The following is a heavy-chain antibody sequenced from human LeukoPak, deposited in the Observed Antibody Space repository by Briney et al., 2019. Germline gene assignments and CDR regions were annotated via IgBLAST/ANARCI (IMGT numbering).Heavy chain of an antibody. Sequence: GGSLRLSCAASRFTFSSYAMSWVRQAPGKGLEWVSGISGSGGSTYYAASVKGRFTISRDNSKNTMYLRMNSLGAEDTAVYYCARDGYSSGDGVSYWGQGTLVTVPS. CDR2: ISGSGGST. D-gene: IGHD6-19*01. CDR1: RFTFSSYA. V-gene: IGHV3-23*01. CDR3: ARDGYSSGDGVSY. J-gene: IGHJ4*02.